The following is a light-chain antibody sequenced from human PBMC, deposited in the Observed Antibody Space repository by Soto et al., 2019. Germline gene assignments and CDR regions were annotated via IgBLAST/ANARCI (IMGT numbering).Light chain of an antibody. CDR2: GAS. J-gene: IGKJ4*01. CDR3: QQYGSSRLT. V-gene: IGKV3-15*01. Sequence: EIVMTQSPATLSVSPGERATLSCRASQSVSTKLAWYQQKPGQAPRLLIHGASTRAAGLPARFSGGGSGTDVTLTTSILEREEFAVYYCQQYGSSRLTCGGGPKVDIK. CDR1: QSVSTK.